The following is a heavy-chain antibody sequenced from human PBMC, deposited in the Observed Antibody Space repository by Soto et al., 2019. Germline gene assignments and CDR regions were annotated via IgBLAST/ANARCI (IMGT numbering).Heavy chain of an antibody. CDR2: IWYDGSNK. J-gene: IGHJ4*02. CDR3: ARASGSGAASDS. V-gene: IGHV3-33*01. Sequence: QVQLVESGGGVVQPGRSLRLSCAASGFTFSSYGMHWVRQAPGKGLEWVAVIWYDGSNKYYADSVKGRFTISRANSKNALYLQMNTLRAEDTAVYYCARASGSGAASDSWGQGTLVTVSS. CDR1: GFTFSSYG. D-gene: IGHD3-3*01.